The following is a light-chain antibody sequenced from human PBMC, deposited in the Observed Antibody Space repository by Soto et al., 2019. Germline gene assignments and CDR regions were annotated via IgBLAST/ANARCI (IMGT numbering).Light chain of an antibody. Sequence: QSVLTQPASVSGSPGQSITISCTGTSSDVGGYNYVSWYQQHPGKAPKLMIYDVSNRPSGVSNRFSGSKSGNTASLTISGLQAEDEADYYCSSYTSSSTVAFG. CDR1: SSDVGGYNY. CDR3: SSYTSSSTVA. CDR2: DVS. J-gene: IGLJ2*01. V-gene: IGLV2-14*01.